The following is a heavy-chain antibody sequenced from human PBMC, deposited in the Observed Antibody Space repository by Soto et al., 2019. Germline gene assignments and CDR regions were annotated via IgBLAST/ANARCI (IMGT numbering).Heavy chain of an antibody. Sequence: QLQLQESGPGLVKPSETLSLTCTVSGGSISSSSYYWGWIRQPPGKGLEWIGSIYYSGSTYYNPSLNSRVTISVDTSKNQFSLKLSSVTAADTAVYYCARQVINYYDSSGYHWYFDLWGRGTLVTVSS. V-gene: IGHV4-39*01. J-gene: IGHJ2*01. D-gene: IGHD3-22*01. CDR3: ARQVINYYDSSGYHWYFDL. CDR2: IYYSGST. CDR1: GGSISSSSYY.